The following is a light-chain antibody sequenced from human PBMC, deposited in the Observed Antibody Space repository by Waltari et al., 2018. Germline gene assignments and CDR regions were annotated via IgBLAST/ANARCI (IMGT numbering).Light chain of an antibody. CDR3: QQYKQWPLT. J-gene: IGKJ4*01. V-gene: IGKV3-15*01. CDR1: QSVDTF. Sequence: IVMTQSPAILSVSPGEGATLSCRASQSVDTFLAWYQQIRGRAPRLLIWEASNRATGIPARFSGSGSGTEFTLTISSLQSEDFAVYYCQQYKQWPLTFGGGTRVDIK. CDR2: EAS.